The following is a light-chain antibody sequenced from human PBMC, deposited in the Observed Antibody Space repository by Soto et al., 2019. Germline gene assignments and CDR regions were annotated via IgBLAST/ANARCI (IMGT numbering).Light chain of an antibody. CDR1: SSDVGNYNL. Sequence: QSALTQPASVSGSLGQSITISCTGTSSDVGNYNLVSWYQHHPVNAPKLMIYEVSKRPSGVSNRFSASKSDNTASLTISGLQAEDEADYYGCSYAGDIRWVFGGGTKVTVL. CDR2: EVS. J-gene: IGLJ3*02. CDR3: CSYAGDIRWV. V-gene: IGLV2-23*02.